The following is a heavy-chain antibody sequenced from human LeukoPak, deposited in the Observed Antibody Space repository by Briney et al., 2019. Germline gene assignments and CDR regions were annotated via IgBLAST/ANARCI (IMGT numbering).Heavy chain of an antibody. D-gene: IGHD3-22*01. V-gene: IGHV3-11*03. J-gene: IGHJ4*02. CDR3: ARSLGYDSSGYYSGLIDS. Sequence: PGGSLRLSCAASGFTFSDYYMSWIRQAPGKGLEWVSYISSSGSSTKYADSLKGRFTISRDNGKNSLYLHMSSLRAEDTAVYYCARSLGYDSSGYYSGLIDSWGQGALVTVSS. CDR1: GFTFSDYY. CDR2: ISSSGSST.